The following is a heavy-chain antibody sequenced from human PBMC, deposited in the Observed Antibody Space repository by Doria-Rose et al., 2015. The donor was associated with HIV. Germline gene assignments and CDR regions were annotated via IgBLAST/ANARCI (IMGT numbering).Heavy chain of an antibody. J-gene: IGHJ4*02. V-gene: IGHV4-39*07. CDR1: GASISSDNY. CDR3: VMMPHY. CDR2: YYSSGRT. Sequence: KPSETLSLTCPVSGASISSDNYWGWIRQPPGKGLEWIGSYYSSGRTYYNPSLKSRVTISADTSKNQFSLNLSSLPAADTAVYYCVMMPHYWGQGTLVTVSS. D-gene: IGHD3-16*01.